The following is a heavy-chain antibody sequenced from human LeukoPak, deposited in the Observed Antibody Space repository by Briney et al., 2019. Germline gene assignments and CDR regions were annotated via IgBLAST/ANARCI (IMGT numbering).Heavy chain of an antibody. J-gene: IGHJ4*02. CDR2: INAGNGNT. Sequence: GASVKVSCKASGYTFTSYAMHWVRQAPGQRLEWMGWINAGNGNTKYSQKFQGRVTITRDTSASTAHMELSSLRSEDTAVYYCARDLSRCSGGSCYSVGAIGYWGQGTLVTVSS. D-gene: IGHD2-15*01. CDR3: ARDLSRCSGGSCYSVGAIGY. V-gene: IGHV1-3*01. CDR1: GYTFTSYA.